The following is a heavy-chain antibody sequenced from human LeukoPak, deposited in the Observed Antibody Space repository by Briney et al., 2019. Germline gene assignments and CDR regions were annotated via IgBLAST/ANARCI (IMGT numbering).Heavy chain of an antibody. J-gene: IGHJ4*02. CDR1: GDTFSSYS. D-gene: IGHD3-22*01. CDR3: ARDGLRKDYYDSSGYYYFDY. CDR2: SSSSSSYI. Sequence: GGSLRLFCAASGDTFSSYSMNWVRQAPGRGLEWVSSSSSSSSYIYYADSVKGRFTISRDNAKNSLYLQMNSLRAEDTAVYYCARDGLRKDYYDSSGYYYFDYWGQGTLVTVSS. V-gene: IGHV3-21*01.